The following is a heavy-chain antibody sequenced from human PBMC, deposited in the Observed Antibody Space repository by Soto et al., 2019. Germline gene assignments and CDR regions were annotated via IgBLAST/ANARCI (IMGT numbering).Heavy chain of an antibody. V-gene: IGHV3-33*01. Sequence: QVQLVESGGGVVQPGRSLRLSCAASGFTFSSYGMHWVRQAPGKGLEWVAVIWYDGSNKYYADSVKGRFTISRDNSKNTLYLQMNSLRAEDTAVYYCASDGPEYLAENWFDPWGQGTLVTVSS. CDR3: ASDGPEYLAENWFDP. J-gene: IGHJ5*02. CDR1: GFTFSSYG. CDR2: IWYDGSNK. D-gene: IGHD3-9*01.